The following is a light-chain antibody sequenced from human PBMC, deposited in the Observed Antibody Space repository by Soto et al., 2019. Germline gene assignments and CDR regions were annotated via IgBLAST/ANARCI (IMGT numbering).Light chain of an antibody. CDR3: ATWDDSLNGWV. CDR1: SSNIGSNT. CDR2: SNN. J-gene: IGLJ3*02. Sequence: QSVLSQPPSASGTPGQRVSISCSGNSSNIGSNTVNWYHQLPGTAPTLLIKSNNQRPSGIPDRFSGSKSGTSASLAISGLQSEDEADYYCATWDDSLNGWVFGGGTKLTDL. V-gene: IGLV1-44*01.